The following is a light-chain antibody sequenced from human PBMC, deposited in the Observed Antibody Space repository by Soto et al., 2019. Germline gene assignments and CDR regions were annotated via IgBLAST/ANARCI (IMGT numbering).Light chain of an antibody. J-gene: IGLJ1*01. CDR2: EVS. Sequence: LTQPASVSGSPGQSITISCTGTSSDVGGYNYVSWYQQHPGKAPKLMIYEVSNRPSGVSNRFSGSKSGNTASLTISGLQAEDEADYYCSSYTSSSTLFYVFGTGTKVTVL. V-gene: IGLV2-14*01. CDR1: SSDVGGYNY. CDR3: SSYTSSSTLFYV.